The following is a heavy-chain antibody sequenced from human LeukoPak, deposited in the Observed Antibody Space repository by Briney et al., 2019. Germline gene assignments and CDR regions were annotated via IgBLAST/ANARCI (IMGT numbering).Heavy chain of an antibody. CDR2: ISSSSSYT. CDR1: GFTFSDYY. CDR3: ARDVQRDTTVRGVSDAFDI. J-gene: IGHJ3*02. Sequence: GGSLRLSCAASGFTFSDYYMSWIRQAPGKGLEWVSCISSSSSYTNYADSVKGRFTISRDNAKNSLYLQMNSLRAEDTAVYYCARDVQRDTTVRGVSDAFDIWGQGTMVTVSS. D-gene: IGHD3-10*01. V-gene: IGHV3-11*05.